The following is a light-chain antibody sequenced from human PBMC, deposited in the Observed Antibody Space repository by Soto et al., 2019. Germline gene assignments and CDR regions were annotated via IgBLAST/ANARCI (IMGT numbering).Light chain of an antibody. CDR3: QQYNSYWT. CDR2: DAS. CDR1: QSISSW. V-gene: IGKV1-5*01. Sequence: DIQMTQSPSTLSASIGDRVTITCRASQSISSWLAWYQQKPGKAPKLLIYDASSLESGVPSRFSGRGSGTEFTLTISSLPPDDFATYYCQQYNSYWTFGQGTKVDIK. J-gene: IGKJ1*01.